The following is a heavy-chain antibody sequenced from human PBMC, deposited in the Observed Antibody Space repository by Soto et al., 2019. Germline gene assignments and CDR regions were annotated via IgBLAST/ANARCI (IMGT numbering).Heavy chain of an antibody. D-gene: IGHD3-10*01. CDR1: GFTLTTYT. J-gene: IGHJ6*02. CDR3: VRERGLSSFYGMDV. V-gene: IGHV3-21*02. Sequence: EVQLVESGGGLVMPGGSLRLSCEASGFTLTTYTMNWVRQASGKGLEWVSSITSSSGHIYYADSVKGRFTISRDNARNSLYLQMNSLRAEDTAVYYCVRERGLSSFYGMDVWGQGTTVTVS. CDR2: ITSSSGHI.